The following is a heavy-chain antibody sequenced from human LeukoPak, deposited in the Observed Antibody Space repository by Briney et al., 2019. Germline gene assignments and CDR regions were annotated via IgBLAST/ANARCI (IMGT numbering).Heavy chain of an antibody. J-gene: IGHJ4*02. Sequence: PGRSLRLSCAASGFSFSTYGMHWVRQAPGKGLEWVAAVSYDGSYKYYTDSVKGRFTISRDNAKNTLYLQMNSLRVEDTAVYYCATGRTTRYDSWGQGTLVTVSS. V-gene: IGHV3-30*03. CDR2: VSYDGSYK. CDR3: ATGRTTRYDS. CDR1: GFSFSTYG. D-gene: IGHD1-1*01.